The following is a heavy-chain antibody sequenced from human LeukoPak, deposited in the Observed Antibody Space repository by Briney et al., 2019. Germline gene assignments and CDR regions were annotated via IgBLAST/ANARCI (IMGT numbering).Heavy chain of an antibody. CDR2: ISAYNGNT. CDR3: ARVGPHYYYYMDV. Sequence: GASVKVSCKASGYTFTSYGISWVRQAPGQGLEWMGWISAYNGNTNYAQKFQGRVTMTRNTSISTAYMELSSLRSEDTAVYYCARVGPHYYYYMDVWGKGTTVTVSS. V-gene: IGHV1-18*01. CDR1: GYTFTSYG. J-gene: IGHJ6*03.